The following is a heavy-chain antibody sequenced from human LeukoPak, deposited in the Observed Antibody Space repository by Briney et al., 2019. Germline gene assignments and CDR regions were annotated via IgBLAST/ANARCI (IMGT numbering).Heavy chain of an antibody. CDR2: INHSGST. D-gene: IGHD2-2*01. V-gene: IGHV4-34*01. J-gene: IGHJ4*02. CDR1: GGSFSGYY. CDR3: ARGAGVGYCSSTSCYSFDY. Sequence: SETLSLTCAVYGGSFSGYYWSWIRQPPGKGLEWIGEINHSGSTYYNPSLKSRVTISVDRSKNQFSLKLSSVTAADTAVYYCARGAGVGYCSSTSCYSFDYWGQGTLVTVSS.